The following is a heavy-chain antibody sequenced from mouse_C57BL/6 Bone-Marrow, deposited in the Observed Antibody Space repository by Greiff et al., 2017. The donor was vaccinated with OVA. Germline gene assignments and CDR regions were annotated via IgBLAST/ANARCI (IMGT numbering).Heavy chain of an antibody. Sequence: QVQLQQSGAELARPGASVKLSCKASGYTFTSYGISWVKQRTGQGLEWIGEIYPRSGNTYYNEKFKGKATLTADKSSSTAYMELRSLTSEDSAVYFCARMDGNYVDYYAMDYWGQGTSVTVSS. CDR3: ARMDGNYVDYYAMDY. CDR1: GYTFTSYG. CDR2: IYPRSGNT. D-gene: IGHD2-1*01. V-gene: IGHV1-81*01. J-gene: IGHJ4*01.